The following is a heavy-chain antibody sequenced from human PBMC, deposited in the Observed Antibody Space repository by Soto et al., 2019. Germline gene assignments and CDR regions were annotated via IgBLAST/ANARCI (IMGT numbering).Heavy chain of an antibody. D-gene: IGHD1-1*01. CDR3: ARRAETNGWNGFGADKYYFDF. CDR2: MNPNTGNS. Sequence: ASVKVSCKASGYTFTSYDIYWVRQATGQGLEWMGWMNPNTGNSGYAQKFQGRVTVTSDTSINTVHMELSSLRSEDAAVYYCARRAETNGWNGFGADKYYFDFWGQGTLVTVSS. J-gene: IGHJ4*02. CDR1: GYTFTSYD. V-gene: IGHV1-8*01.